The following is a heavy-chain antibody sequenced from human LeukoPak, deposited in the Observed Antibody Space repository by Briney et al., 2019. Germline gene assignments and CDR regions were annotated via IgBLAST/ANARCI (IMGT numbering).Heavy chain of an antibody. V-gene: IGHV3-23*01. Sequence: GGSLRLSCAASGFTFSNYAMSWVRQAPGKGLEWISAITGSGGSTNYADSVKDRFTISRDNSKNTLFLQMNSLRAEDTAVYYCAKVTRESNYIYYYMDVWGKGTTVTVSS. J-gene: IGHJ6*03. CDR2: ITGSGGST. D-gene: IGHD4-11*01. CDR1: GFTFSNYA. CDR3: AKVTRESNYIYYYMDV.